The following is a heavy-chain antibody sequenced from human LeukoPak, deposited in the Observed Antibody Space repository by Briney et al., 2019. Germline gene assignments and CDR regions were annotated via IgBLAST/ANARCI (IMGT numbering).Heavy chain of an antibody. D-gene: IGHD2-2*01. CDR1: RFTFSSYV. V-gene: IGHV3-23*01. J-gene: IGHJ3*02. CDR3: AKHAGGHDLDALDI. CDR2: ISRSAGAT. Sequence: GGSLRLSCAASRFTFSSYVMSWVRQAPGKGLEWVSSISRSAGATYYTDSVKGRFTISRDNSRNTLSLHMNSLRAEDTAVYFCAKHAGGHDLDALDIWGQGTMVTVSS.